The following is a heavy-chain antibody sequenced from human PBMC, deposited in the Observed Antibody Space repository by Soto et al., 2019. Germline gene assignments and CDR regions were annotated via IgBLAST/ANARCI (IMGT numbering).Heavy chain of an antibody. D-gene: IGHD6-6*01. CDR1: GFTFNRHY. Sequence: QVHLMQSGAEGEKPGASVTISCKASGFTFNRHYMHWVRQAPRQGLEWMGIINLGGATTIYAQKFQGRVTVTRDTSTSTVYIQLSSLRSDDTAVYYCAVSSLEPNDAFDVWGQGTLVTVSS. CDR3: AVSSLEPNDAFDV. V-gene: IGHV1-46*02. J-gene: IGHJ3*01. CDR2: INLGGATT.